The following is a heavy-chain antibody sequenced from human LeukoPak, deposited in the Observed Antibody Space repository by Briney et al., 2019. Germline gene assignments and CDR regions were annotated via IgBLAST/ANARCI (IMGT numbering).Heavy chain of an antibody. CDR2: IYPGDSDT. V-gene: IGHV5-51*01. CDR3: ARLGEGYSSGGYEDF. D-gene: IGHD6-19*01. J-gene: IGHJ4*02. CDR1: GYSFTSYW. Sequence: GESLKISCKGSGYSFTSYWIGWGRQMPGKGLEWMGIIYPGDSDTRYSPSFQGQVTISADKSISTAYLQWSSLKASDTARYYCARLGEGYSSGGYEDFWGQGTLVTVSS.